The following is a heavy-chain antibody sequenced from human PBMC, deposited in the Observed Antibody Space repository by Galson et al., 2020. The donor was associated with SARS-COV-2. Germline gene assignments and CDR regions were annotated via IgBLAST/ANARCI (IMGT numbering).Heavy chain of an antibody. CDR2: ISGSGGTT. V-gene: IGHV3-23*01. CDR3: AKRPRQWLVQGNWFDP. CDR1: GFTFSSYA. J-gene: IGHJ5*02. Sequence: GGSLRLSCAASGFTFSSYAMSWVRQAPGKGLEWVSAISGSGGTTYYADSVKGRFTISRDNSKNTLYLQMNSLRAEDTAVYYCAKRPRQWLVQGNWFDPWGQGTLVTVSS. D-gene: IGHD6-19*01.